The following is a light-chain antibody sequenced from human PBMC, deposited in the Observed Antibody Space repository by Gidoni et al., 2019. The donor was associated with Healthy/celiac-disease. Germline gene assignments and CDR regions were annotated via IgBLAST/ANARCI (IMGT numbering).Light chain of an antibody. J-gene: IGLJ2*01. CDR1: SLRSYY. Sequence: SSELTQDPAVSVALGQTVRITRQRDSLRSYYASWYQQKPGQAPVLVIYGKNNRPSGIPDRFSGFSPGNTASLTITGAQAEDEADYYCNSRDSSGNPYVVFGGGTKLTVL. CDR2: GKN. V-gene: IGLV3-19*01. CDR3: NSRDSSGNPYVV.